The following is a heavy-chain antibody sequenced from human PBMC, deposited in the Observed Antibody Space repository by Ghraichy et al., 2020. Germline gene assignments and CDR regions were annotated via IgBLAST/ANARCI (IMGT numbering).Heavy chain of an antibody. J-gene: IGHJ4*01. D-gene: IGHD1-14*01. CDR2: TSSGGNT. V-gene: IGHV4-39*01. CDR3: ARGFITGTASEFFDY. Sequence: STSSGGNTYYNPSLKSRVAISVDTSENQFSLKLNSVTAEDTAVYFCARGFITGTASEFFDYW.